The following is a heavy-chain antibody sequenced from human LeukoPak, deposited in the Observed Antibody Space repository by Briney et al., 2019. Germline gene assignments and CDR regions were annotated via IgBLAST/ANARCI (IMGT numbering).Heavy chain of an antibody. CDR3: ARGGYYGAFDY. D-gene: IGHD3-10*01. V-gene: IGHV4-61*02. CDR1: GGSVSSVGDY. CDR2: IYVSGST. J-gene: IGHJ4*02. Sequence: SQTLSLTCTVSGGSVSSVGDYWNWIRQPAGKGLEWIGRIYVSGSTDYNPSLESRVSMTLDTSENQFSLKLSSVTAADTAVYYCARGGYYGAFDYWGQGTLVTVAS.